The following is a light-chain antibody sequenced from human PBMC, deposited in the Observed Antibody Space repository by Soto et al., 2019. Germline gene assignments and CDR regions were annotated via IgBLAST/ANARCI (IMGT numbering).Light chain of an antibody. Sequence: DIQMTQSPSTLSGSVGDRVTITCRASQTISSWLAWYQQKPGKAPKLLIYKASTLKSGVPSRFSGSGSGTEFSLTISGLQPEDFGMYYCQQYNSHWSWTFGQGTKVDIK. CDR3: QQYNSHWSWT. CDR1: QTISSW. CDR2: KAS. J-gene: IGKJ1*01. V-gene: IGKV1-5*03.